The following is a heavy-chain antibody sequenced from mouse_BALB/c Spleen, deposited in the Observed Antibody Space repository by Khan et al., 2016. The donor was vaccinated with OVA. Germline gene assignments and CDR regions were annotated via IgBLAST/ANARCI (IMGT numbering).Heavy chain of an antibody. J-gene: IGHJ3*01. CDR3: AKNYASWFAY. CDR1: GYTFTDYV. Sequence: QVRLQQSGPELVKPGASVKMSCKASGYTFTDYVINWVKQRTGQGLEWIGEIYPGSGSTYYNEKFKGKATLTADKSSNTAYMQLSSLTSEDSAVXCCAKNYASWFAYWGQGTLVTVSA. V-gene: IGHV1-77*01. CDR2: IYPGSGST.